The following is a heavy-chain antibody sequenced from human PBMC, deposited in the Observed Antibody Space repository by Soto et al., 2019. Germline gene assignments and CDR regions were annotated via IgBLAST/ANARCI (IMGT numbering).Heavy chain of an antibody. Sequence: VQLVESGGGLVKPGGSLRLSCAASGFIFATHTINWVRQAPGKGLEWVSSITGSGIYTRYADSVKGRFTISRDNAKASLYLQMNSLGAEDTAVYYCVKEGISNSNEYFAYWGQGTLVTVSS. J-gene: IGHJ4*02. CDR3: VKEGISNSNEYFAY. V-gene: IGHV3-21*02. CDR1: GFIFATHT. CDR2: ITGSGIYT. D-gene: IGHD4-4*01.